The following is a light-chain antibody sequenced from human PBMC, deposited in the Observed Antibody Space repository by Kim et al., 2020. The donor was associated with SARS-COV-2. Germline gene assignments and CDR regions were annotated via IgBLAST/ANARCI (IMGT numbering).Light chain of an antibody. CDR2: AAS. V-gene: IGKV1-8*01. CDR3: QHYYSYPHT. Sequence: SASTGDRVTITCRASQAISSYLAWYQQKPGKAPKLLIYAASTLQSGVPSRFSGSGSGTDFTLTISCLQSEDFATYYCQHYYSYPHTFGQGTKLEI. CDR1: QAISSY. J-gene: IGKJ2*01.